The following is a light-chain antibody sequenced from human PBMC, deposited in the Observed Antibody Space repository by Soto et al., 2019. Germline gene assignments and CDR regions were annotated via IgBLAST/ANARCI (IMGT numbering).Light chain of an antibody. CDR2: TND. CDR1: SSNIGSNT. J-gene: IGLJ1*01. CDR3: SSWDDNLDAEV. Sequence: QSVLTQPLSASGTPGQRVTISCSGSSSNIGSNTVNWYQQLPGTAPKLLIYTNDQRPSGVPDRLSGSKSGTSASLAISGLQFEDEADYHCSSWDDNLDAEVFGAGTKVTVL. V-gene: IGLV1-44*01.